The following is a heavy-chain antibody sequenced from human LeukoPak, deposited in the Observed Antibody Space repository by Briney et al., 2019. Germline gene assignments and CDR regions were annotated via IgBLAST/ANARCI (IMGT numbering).Heavy chain of an antibody. J-gene: IGHJ6*02. D-gene: IGHD3-10*01. CDR3: ARDFGTMVRGVMNYYGMDV. V-gene: IGHV3-21*01. Sequence: GGSLRLSCAASGFTFSSYSMNWVRQALGKGLEWVSSISSSSSYIYYADSVKGRFTISRDNAKNSLYLQMNSLRAEDTAVYYCARDFGTMVRGVMNYYGMDVWGQGTTVTVSS. CDR1: GFTFSSYS. CDR2: ISSSSSYI.